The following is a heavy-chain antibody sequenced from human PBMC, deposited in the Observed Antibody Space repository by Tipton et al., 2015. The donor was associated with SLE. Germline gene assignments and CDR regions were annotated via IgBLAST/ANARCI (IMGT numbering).Heavy chain of an antibody. CDR2: INHSGST. J-gene: IGHJ5*02. D-gene: IGHD1-26*01. Sequence: TLSLTCTVSGGSISSGSYYWSWIRQPPGKGLEWIGEINHSGSTNYNPSLKSRVTISVDTSKNQFSLKLSSVTAADTAVYYCARGRGIVGVNWFDPRGQGTLVTVSS. CDR1: GGSISSGSYY. CDR3: ARGRGIVGVNWFDP. V-gene: IGHV4-39*07.